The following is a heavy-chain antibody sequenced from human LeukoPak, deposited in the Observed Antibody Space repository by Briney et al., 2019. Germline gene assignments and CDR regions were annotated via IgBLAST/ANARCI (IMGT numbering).Heavy chain of an antibody. CDR2: IYYSGST. V-gene: IGHV4-61*01. J-gene: IGHJ3*01. Sequence: SETLSLTCTVSGGSVSSGSYYWSWIRQPPGEGLEWIGYIYYSGSTNYNPSLKSRVTMSVDTSKNQFSLKLSSVTAADTAVYYCARVPGGGTAANWGQGTMVTVSS. CDR1: GGSVSSGSYY. CDR3: ARVPGGGTAAN. D-gene: IGHD1-14*01.